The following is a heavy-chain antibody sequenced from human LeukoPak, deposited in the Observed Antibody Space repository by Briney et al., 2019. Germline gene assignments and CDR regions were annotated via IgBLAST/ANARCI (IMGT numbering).Heavy chain of an antibody. CDR2: FDPEDGET. V-gene: IGHV1-24*01. CDR3: ASLGNYDSSGHYYSVVHWFDP. CDR1: GYTLTELS. J-gene: IGHJ5*02. D-gene: IGHD3-22*01. Sequence: ASVKVSCKVSGYTLTELSMHWVRQAPGKGLEWMGGFDPEDGETTYAQKFQGRVTMTEDTSTDTAYMELSSLRSEDTAVYYCASLGNYDSSGHYYSVVHWFDPWGQGTLVTVSS.